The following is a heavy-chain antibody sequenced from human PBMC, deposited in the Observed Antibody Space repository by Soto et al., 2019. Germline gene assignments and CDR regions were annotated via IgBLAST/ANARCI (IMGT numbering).Heavy chain of an antibody. V-gene: IGHV3-30-3*01. CDR1: GFTFSSYA. Sequence: QVQLVESGGGVVQPGRSLRLSCAASGFTFSSYAMHWVRQAPGKGLEWVAVISYDGSNKYYADSVKGRFTISRDNSKNTLYLQMNSLRAEDTAVYYCARGWGGSSWYYYYDGMDVWGQGTTVTVSS. CDR2: ISYDGSNK. D-gene: IGHD6-13*01. J-gene: IGHJ6*02. CDR3: ARGWGGSSWYYYYDGMDV.